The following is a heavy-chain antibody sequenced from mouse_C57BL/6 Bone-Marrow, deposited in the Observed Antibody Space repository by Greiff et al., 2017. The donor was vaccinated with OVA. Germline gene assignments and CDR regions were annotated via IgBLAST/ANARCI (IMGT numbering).Heavy chain of an antibody. CDR3: SRFAY. CDR1: GFTFSDYG. V-gene: IGHV5-17*01. CDR2: ISSGSSTI. J-gene: IGHJ3*01. Sequence: DVQLVESGGGLVKPGGSLKLSCAASGFTFSDYGMHWVRQAPEKGLEWVAYISSGSSTIYYADTVKRRFTISRDNAKNTLFLQMTSLRSEDTAMYYCSRFAYWGQGTLVTVSA.